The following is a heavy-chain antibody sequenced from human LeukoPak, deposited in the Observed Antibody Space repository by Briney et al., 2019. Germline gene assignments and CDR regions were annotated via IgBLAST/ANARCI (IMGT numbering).Heavy chain of an antibody. V-gene: IGHV4-34*01. CDR2: INHSGST. J-gene: IGHJ4*02. CDR3: ARAIYKSTGTYGY. CDR1: GGSFSAYY. D-gene: IGHD1-1*01. Sequence: SETLSLICAVYGGSFSAYYWSWFRQPPGKGLDWIGEINHSGSTNYNPSLKSRVTISVDTSKNQFSLKLTSVTAADTAVYYCARAIYKSTGTYGYWGQGTLVTVSS.